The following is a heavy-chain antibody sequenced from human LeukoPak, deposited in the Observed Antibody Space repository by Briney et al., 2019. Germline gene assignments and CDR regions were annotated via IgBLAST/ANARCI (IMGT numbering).Heavy chain of an antibody. CDR3: ARGLVPTYYYFES. Sequence: GGSLRLSCAASGFTVSSNYMTWVRQAPGKGLEWVSVILGGGGTYYADSVKGRFTISRDNSKNTLYLQMNSLRAEDTAVYYCARGLVPTYYYFESWGQGTLVTVSS. CDR1: GFTVSSNY. V-gene: IGHV3-66*01. CDR2: ILGGGGT. J-gene: IGHJ4*02. D-gene: IGHD3-16*01.